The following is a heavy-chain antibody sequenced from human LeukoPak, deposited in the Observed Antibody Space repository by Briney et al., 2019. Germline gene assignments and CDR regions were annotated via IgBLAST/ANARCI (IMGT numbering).Heavy chain of an antibody. J-gene: IGHJ5*02. CDR3: ARGSYYDFWGFDP. CDR1: GFTFSSYS. Sequence: SGGSLRLSCAASGFTFSSYSMNWVRQAPGKGLNWVSYISSSSSTIYYADSVKGRFTISRDNAKNSLYLQMNSLRAKDTAVYYCARGSYYDFWGFDPWGQGTLVTVSS. CDR2: ISSSSSTI. D-gene: IGHD3-3*01. V-gene: IGHV3-48*04.